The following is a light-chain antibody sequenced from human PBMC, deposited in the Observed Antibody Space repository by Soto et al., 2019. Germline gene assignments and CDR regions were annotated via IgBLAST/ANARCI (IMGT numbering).Light chain of an antibody. Sequence: QSALTQPASVSGSPGQSITISCTGTSSDVGGYNYVSWYQHHPGKAPKLIIFDVSNRPSGVSNPFSGSKSGNTASLTISALQREDEADYYCSSYTTGNTRQIVFGTGTKVTVL. CDR3: SSYTTGNTRQIV. CDR2: DVS. V-gene: IGLV2-14*03. CDR1: SSDVGGYNY. J-gene: IGLJ1*01.